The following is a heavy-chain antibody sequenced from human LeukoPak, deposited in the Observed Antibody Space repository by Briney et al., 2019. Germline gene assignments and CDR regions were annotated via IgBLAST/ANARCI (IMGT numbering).Heavy chain of an antibody. D-gene: IGHD3-10*01. CDR1: GGSISSGSYY. CDR3: ARDRPDYGSGSYYSVDY. Sequence: SQTLSLTCTVSGGSISSGSYYWSWIRQPAGKGLEWIGRIYTSGSTNYNPSLKSRVTISVDTSKNQFSLKLSSVTAADTAVYYCARDRPDYGSGSYYSVDYWGQGTLVTVSS. J-gene: IGHJ4*02. V-gene: IGHV4-61*02. CDR2: IYTSGST.